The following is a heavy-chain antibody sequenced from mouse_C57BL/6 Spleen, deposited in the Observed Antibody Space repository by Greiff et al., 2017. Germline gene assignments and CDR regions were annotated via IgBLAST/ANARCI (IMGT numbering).Heavy chain of an antibody. CDR2: ISSGGDYI. CDR3: TRDGYYGAWFAY. V-gene: IGHV5-9-1*02. D-gene: IGHD2-3*01. CDR1: GFTFSSYA. J-gene: IGHJ3*01. Sequence: DVHLVESGEGLVKPGGSLKLSCAASGFTFSSYAMSWVRQTPEKRLEWVAYISSGGDYIYYADTVKGRFTISRDNARNTLYLQMSSLKSEDTAMYYCTRDGYYGAWFAYWGQGTLVTVSA.